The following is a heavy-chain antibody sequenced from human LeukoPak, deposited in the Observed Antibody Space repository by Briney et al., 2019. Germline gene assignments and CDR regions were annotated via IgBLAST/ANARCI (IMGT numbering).Heavy chain of an antibody. CDR2: IYYSGST. J-gene: IGHJ5*02. Sequence: SETLSLTCTVSGGSISSYYWSWIRQPPGKGLEWIGYIYYSGSTNYNPSLKSRVTISVDTSKNQFSLKLSSVTAADTAVYYCARVYYYDSRGYYYYWFDPWGQGTLVTVSS. CDR3: ARVYYYDSRGYYYYWFDP. V-gene: IGHV4-59*01. CDR1: GGSISSYY. D-gene: IGHD3-22*01.